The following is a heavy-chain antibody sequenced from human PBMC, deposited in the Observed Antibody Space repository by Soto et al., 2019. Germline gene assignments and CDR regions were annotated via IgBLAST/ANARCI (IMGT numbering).Heavy chain of an antibody. CDR3: VNTAPSSSAAPLDY. CDR1: GFTFSSYA. Sequence: PGGSLRLSCSASGFTFSSYAMHWVRQAPGKGLEYVSAISSNGGSTYYADSVKGRFTISRDNSKNTLYLQMSSLRAEDTAVYYCVNTAPSSSAAPLDYWGQGTLVTVSS. V-gene: IGHV3-64D*06. J-gene: IGHJ4*02. CDR2: ISSNGGST. D-gene: IGHD6-6*01.